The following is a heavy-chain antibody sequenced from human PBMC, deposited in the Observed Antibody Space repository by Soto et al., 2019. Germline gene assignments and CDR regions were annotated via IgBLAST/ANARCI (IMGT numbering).Heavy chain of an antibody. CDR1: GYPFDTYG. CDR3: QRDPHEFLCSYVFDP. CDR2: ISAYNGKP. D-gene: IGHD3-10*02. J-gene: IGHJ5*02. Sequence: QVQLVQSGAEVKKPGASVKVSCKASGYPFDTYGLNWVRQAPGPGLEWMGWISAYNGKPDYSHKFRGRATMATYTPTNTASMEVRDLRSNYAAGYYCQRDPHEFLCSYVFDPWGQGTLVTVSS. V-gene: IGHV1-18*01.